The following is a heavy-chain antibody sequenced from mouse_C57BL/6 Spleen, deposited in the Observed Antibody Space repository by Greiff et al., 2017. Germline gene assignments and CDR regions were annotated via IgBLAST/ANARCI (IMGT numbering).Heavy chain of an antibody. CDR3: ARYFFDY. CDR1: GFTFSDYG. Sequence: EVMLVESGGGLVKPGGSLKLSCAASGFTFSDYGMHWVRQAPEKGLEWVAYISSGSSTIYSADTVKGRYTISRDNAKNTLFLQMTSLRSEDTAMYYCARYFFDYWGQGTTLTVSS. CDR2: ISSGSSTI. V-gene: IGHV5-17*01. J-gene: IGHJ2*01.